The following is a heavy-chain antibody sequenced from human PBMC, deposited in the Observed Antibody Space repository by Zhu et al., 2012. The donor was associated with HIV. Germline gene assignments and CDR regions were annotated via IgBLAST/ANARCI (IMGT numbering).Heavy chain of an antibody. CDR3: ARASSTNYYDSSGYYSLRGYFDY. CDR1: GGSISSYY. Sequence: QVQLQESGPGLVKPSETLSLTCTVSGGSISSYYWSWIRQPPGKGLEWIGYIYTSGSTNYNPSLKSRVTISVDTSKNQFSLKLSSVTAADTAVYYCARASSTNYYDSSGYYSLRGYFDYWGQGTLVTVSS. V-gene: IGHV4-4*09. CDR2: IYTSGST. D-gene: IGHD3-22*01. J-gene: IGHJ4*02.